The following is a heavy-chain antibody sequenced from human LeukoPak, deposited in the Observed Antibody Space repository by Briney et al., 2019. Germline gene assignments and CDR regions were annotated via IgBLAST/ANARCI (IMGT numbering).Heavy chain of an antibody. V-gene: IGHV1-8*01. Sequence: ASVKVSCKASGYTFTSYDINWVRQATGQGLEWMGWMNPNSGNTGYAQKFQGRVTMTRNTSISTAYMELSSLRSEDTAVYYCARGYCSSTSCYLPYYYYGMDVWGRGTTVTVSS. J-gene: IGHJ6*02. CDR1: GYTFTSYD. D-gene: IGHD2-2*01. CDR3: ARGYCSSTSCYLPYYYYGMDV. CDR2: MNPNSGNT.